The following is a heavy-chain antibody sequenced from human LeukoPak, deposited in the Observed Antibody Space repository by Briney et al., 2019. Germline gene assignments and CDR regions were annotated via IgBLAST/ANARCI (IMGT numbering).Heavy chain of an antibody. Sequence: SETLSLTCTVSGGSISSYYWSWIRQPPGKGLEWIGEINHSGSTNYNPSLKSRVTISVDTSKNQFSLKLSSVTAADTAVYYCARGSVHCSSTSCYDFERYYFDYWGQGTLVTVSS. V-gene: IGHV4-34*01. CDR2: INHSGST. CDR3: ARGSVHCSSTSCYDFERYYFDY. D-gene: IGHD2-2*01. J-gene: IGHJ4*02. CDR1: GGSISSYY.